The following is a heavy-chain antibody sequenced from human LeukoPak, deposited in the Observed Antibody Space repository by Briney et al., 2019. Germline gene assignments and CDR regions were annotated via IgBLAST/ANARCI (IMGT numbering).Heavy chain of an antibody. CDR2: IRYDGSNK. CDR1: GFTFSSYG. D-gene: IGHD3-10*01. V-gene: IGHV3-30*02. J-gene: IGHJ3*02. CDR3: AKVTRDLWFGELLRDAFDI. Sequence: GGSLRLSCAASGFTFSSYGMHWVRQAPGKGLEWVAFIRYDGSNKYYAGSVKGRFTIYRDNSKNTLYLKMNSLRAEDTAVYYCAKVTRDLWFGELLRDAFDIWGQGTMVTVSS.